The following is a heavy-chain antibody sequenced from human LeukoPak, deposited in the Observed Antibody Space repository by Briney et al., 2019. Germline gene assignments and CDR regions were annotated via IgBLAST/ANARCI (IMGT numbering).Heavy chain of an antibody. D-gene: IGHD2-2*01. V-gene: IGHV4-34*01. J-gene: IGHJ4*02. CDR3: ARERRYCSSTSCSSPPLDY. CDR2: INHSGST. CDR1: GGSFSGYY. Sequence: ETLSLTCAVYGGSFSGYYWSWIRLPPGKGLEWIGEINHSGSTNYNPSLKSRVTISVDTSKNQFSLKLSSVTAADTAVYYCARERRYCSSTSCSSPPLDYWGQGTLVTVSS.